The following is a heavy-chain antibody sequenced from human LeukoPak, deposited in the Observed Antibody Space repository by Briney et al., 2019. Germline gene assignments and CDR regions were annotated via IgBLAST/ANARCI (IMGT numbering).Heavy chain of an antibody. V-gene: IGHV3-48*01. Sequence: SGGSLRLSCAGSGDSFIRHTMNWVRRAPGKGLEWISYIGSSGSPIYYADSVKGRFTISRDNARTSLFLQMSSLRAEDTAVYYCAREYDSRARFDSWGQGTLVAASS. CDR1: GDSFIRHT. D-gene: IGHD6-13*01. CDR2: IGSSGSPI. J-gene: IGHJ4*02. CDR3: AREYDSRARFDS.